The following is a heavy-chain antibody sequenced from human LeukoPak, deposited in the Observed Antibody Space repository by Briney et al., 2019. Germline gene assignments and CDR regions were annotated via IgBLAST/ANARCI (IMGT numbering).Heavy chain of an antibody. CDR2: ISYDGSNK. J-gene: IGHJ3*02. CDR3: AKTVRGYYYTDAFDI. D-gene: IGHD3-22*01. CDR1: GFTFSSYG. Sequence: GESLQISCAASGFTFSSYGMHWVRQAPGKGLEWVAVISYDGSNKYYADSVKGRFTISRDNSKNTLYLQMNSLRAEDTAVYYCAKTVRGYYYTDAFDIWGQGTMVTVSS. V-gene: IGHV3-30*18.